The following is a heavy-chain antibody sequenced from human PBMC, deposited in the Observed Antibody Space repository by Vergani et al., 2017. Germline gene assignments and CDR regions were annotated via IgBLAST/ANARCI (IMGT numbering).Heavy chain of an antibody. V-gene: IGHV3-23*04. CDR2: ISGSGGST. Sequence: EVQLVESGGGLVQPGGSLRLSCAASGFTFSSYAMSWVRQAPGKGLEWVSAISGSGGSTYYADSVKGRFTISRDNSKNTLYLQMNSLRAEDTAVYYCARDDYYDSSGYYYFGFHFDYWGQGTLVTVSS. CDR1: GFTFSSYA. J-gene: IGHJ4*02. D-gene: IGHD3-22*01. CDR3: ARDDYYDSSGYYYFGFHFDY.